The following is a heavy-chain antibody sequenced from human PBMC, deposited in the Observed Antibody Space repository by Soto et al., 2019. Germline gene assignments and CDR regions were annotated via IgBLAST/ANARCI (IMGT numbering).Heavy chain of an antibody. CDR3: ATSGGGL. V-gene: IGHV3-7*01. J-gene: IGHJ4*02. Sequence: EAQLVESGGGLVQPGESLTLSCAASGFTFSNSYMAWIRQAPERGLQWVAVISPDGNKKFYVDSMEGRFTISRDNAKNSLFLRMNHLKPADTAIYYCATSGGGLWGQGTLVTVSS. D-gene: IGHD2-15*01. CDR1: GFTFSNSY. CDR2: ISPDGNKK.